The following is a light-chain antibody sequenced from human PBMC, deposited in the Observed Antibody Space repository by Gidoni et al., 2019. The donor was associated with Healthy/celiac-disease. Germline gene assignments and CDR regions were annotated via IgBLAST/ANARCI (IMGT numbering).Light chain of an antibody. Sequence: QSLLTQPPSVSGAPGQRVTISCTGSSSNIGAVYDVHWYQQLPGTAPKLLIYGNSNRPSGVPDRFAGSKSGTSASLAITGLQAEDEADYYCQSYDSSLSGSVVFGGGTKLTVL. V-gene: IGLV1-40*01. J-gene: IGLJ2*01. CDR3: QSYDSSLSGSVV. CDR1: SSNIGAVYD. CDR2: GNS.